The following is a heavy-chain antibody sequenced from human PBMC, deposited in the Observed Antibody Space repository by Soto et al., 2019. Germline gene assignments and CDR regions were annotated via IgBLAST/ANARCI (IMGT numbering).Heavy chain of an antibody. CDR2: IYHSGST. D-gene: IGHD3-3*02. V-gene: IGHV4-4*02. CDR3: ARAIGHFWSGFGSFDY. CDR1: SCCTRGSNG. J-gene: IGHJ4*02. Sequence: WESLLSTCAGPSCCTRGSNGWWLGREPRGKGLEWIGEIYHSGSTNYNPSLKSRVTISVDKSKNQFSLKLSSVTAADTPVHYCARAIGHFWSGFGSFDYWGQGTLVTVSS.